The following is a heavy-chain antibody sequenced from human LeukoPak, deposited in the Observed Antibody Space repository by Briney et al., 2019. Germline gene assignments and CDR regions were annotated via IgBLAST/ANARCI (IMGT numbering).Heavy chain of an antibody. CDR2: ISSSSSYI. J-gene: IGHJ4*02. Sequence: GGSLRLSCAASGFTFSSYSMNWVRQAPGEGLEWVSSISSSSSYIYYADSVKGRFTISRDNAKNSPYLQMNSLRAEDTAVYYCAREEYCSGGSCEFDYWGQGTLVTVSS. CDR3: AREEYCSGGSCEFDY. V-gene: IGHV3-21*01. CDR1: GFTFSSYS. D-gene: IGHD2-15*01.